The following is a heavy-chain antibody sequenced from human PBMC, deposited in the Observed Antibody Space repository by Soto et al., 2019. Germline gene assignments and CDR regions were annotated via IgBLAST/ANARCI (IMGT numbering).Heavy chain of an antibody. CDR2: IYTSGST. D-gene: IGHD6-6*01. Sequence: PSETLSLTCTVSGGSISSYYWSWIRQPAGKGLEWIGRIYTSGSTNYTPSLTSRVTMSVDTSKNQFSLKLSSVTAADTAVYYCARALVSSSSLYWYFDLWGRGTLVTVSS. CDR1: GGSISSYY. CDR3: ARALVSSSSLYWYFDL. J-gene: IGHJ2*01. V-gene: IGHV4-4*07.